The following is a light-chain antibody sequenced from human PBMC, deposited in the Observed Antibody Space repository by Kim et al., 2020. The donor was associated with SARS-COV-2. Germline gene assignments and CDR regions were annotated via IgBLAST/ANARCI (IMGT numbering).Light chain of an antibody. Sequence: SYELTQPPSVSVSPGQTATVTCSGDKLGDKFVCWYQQKSGQSPVLIIYQDTKRPSGIPERFSGSNSGNTATLTISGTQAMDEADYYCQAWDSARVFGGGTQLTVL. V-gene: IGLV3-1*01. J-gene: IGLJ2*01. CDR1: KLGDKF. CDR3: QAWDSARV. CDR2: QDT.